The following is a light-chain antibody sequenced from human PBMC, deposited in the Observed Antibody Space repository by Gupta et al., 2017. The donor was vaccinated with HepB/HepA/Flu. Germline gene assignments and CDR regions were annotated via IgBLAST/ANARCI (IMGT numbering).Light chain of an antibody. Sequence: DIKVTQSPSSLSASVGDRVTITCRTSRTIANYLAWYQQEPGKAPKLLIYAASTLQSGVPSRFSGSGSGTEFTLTISSLQPEDVATYYCQKYNSAPRTFGQGTKVAIK. CDR2: AAS. J-gene: IGKJ1*01. V-gene: IGKV1-27*01. CDR3: QKYNSAPRT. CDR1: RTIANY.